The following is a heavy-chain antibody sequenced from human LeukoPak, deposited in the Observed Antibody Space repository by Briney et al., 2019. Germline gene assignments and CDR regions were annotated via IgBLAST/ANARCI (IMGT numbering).Heavy chain of an antibody. J-gene: IGHJ4*02. V-gene: IGHV1-3*01. D-gene: IGHD1-1*01. CDR1: GNTLSTYA. Sequence: ASVKVSCKASGNTLSTYAIHWVRQAPGQGLEWMGWIHSGEGHTTYSERLQDRVTITRDPSANTAFLELSGLKSEDTAVYYCARGRGLRTSLFGYWGQGSLIIVSS. CDR2: IHSGEGHT. CDR3: ARGRGLRTSLFGY.